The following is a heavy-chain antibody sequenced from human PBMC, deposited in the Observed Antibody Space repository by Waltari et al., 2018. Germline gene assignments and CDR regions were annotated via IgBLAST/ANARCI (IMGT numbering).Heavy chain of an antibody. V-gene: IGHV1-2*06. J-gene: IGHJ4*02. D-gene: IGHD1-26*01. CDR1: GYTFTGYY. CDR2: INPNSGGT. Sequence: QVQLVQSGAEVKKPGASVTASCKASGYTFTGYYLHWVRQAPGQGLEWMGRINPNSGGTNYAQKFQGRVTMTRDMSISTAYMELSRLRSDDTAVYYCAREMGALTIDFDYWGQGTLVTVSS. CDR3: AREMGALTIDFDY.